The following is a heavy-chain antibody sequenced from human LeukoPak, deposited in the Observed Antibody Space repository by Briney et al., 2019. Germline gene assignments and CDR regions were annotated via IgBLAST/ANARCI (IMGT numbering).Heavy chain of an antibody. CDR2: ISSSGSTI. D-gene: IGHD5-24*01. J-gene: IGHJ4*02. Sequence: PGGSLRLSCAASGFTFSSYEMNWVRQAPGKGLEWVSYISSSGSTIYYADSVKGRFTISRDNAKNSLYLQMNSLRAEDTAVYYCARESGWLQLPAVFDYWGRGTLVTVSS. V-gene: IGHV3-48*03. CDR3: ARESGWLQLPAVFDY. CDR1: GFTFSSYE.